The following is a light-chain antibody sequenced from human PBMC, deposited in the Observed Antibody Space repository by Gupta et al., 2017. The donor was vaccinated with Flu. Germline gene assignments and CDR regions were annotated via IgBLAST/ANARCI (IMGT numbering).Light chain of an antibody. CDR3: ASFESGRPAGV. Sequence: QSALTQPASVSGSPGQSITISCTGTSSDIGNYNYVSWYQQYPGTAPRLMIYEVTNRPSGVSNRFSGSKSGNTASLTINGLQAEDETDYLCASFESGRPAGVFGGGTKVTVL. CDR1: SSDIGNYNY. CDR2: EVT. J-gene: IGLJ3*02. V-gene: IGLV2-14*01.